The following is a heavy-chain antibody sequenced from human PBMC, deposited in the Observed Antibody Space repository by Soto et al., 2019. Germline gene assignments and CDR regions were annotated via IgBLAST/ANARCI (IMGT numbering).Heavy chain of an antibody. V-gene: IGHV4-4*07. CDR3: ARSLRPTDAFDI. D-gene: IGHD4-17*01. CDR1: GGSIPSYY. CDR2: IHPSGST. J-gene: IGHJ3*02. Sequence: SETLSLTCTASGGSIPSYYWSWIRQPAGKGLEWIGRIHPSGSTNYNPSPKSRVTMSVDTSKNQFSLKLSSVTAADTAMYYCARSLRPTDAFDIWGQGTMVTVSS.